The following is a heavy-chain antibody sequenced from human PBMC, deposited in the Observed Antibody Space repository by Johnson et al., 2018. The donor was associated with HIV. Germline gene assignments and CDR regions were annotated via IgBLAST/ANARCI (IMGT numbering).Heavy chain of an antibody. D-gene: IGHD2/OR15-2a*01. J-gene: IGHJ3*02. V-gene: IGHV3-30*14. CDR3: ARGPDVRTFGNDAFDI. CDR2: ISYDGSNK. Sequence: QVQLVESGGVVVQPGGSLRLSCAASGFTFSSYAMHWVRQAPGKGLEWVAVISYDGSNKYYADSVKGRFTISRDNSKNTLYLQMNSLRTEDTGVYYCARGPDVRTFGNDAFDIWGQGTMVTVSS. CDR1: GFTFSSYA.